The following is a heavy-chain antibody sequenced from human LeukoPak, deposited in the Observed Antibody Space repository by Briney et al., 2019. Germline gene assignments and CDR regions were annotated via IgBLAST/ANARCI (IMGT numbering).Heavy chain of an antibody. J-gene: IGHJ3*02. CDR2: INTNTGNP. V-gene: IGHV7-4-1*02. CDR3: LTDSSGYYYEGPWDI. CDR1: GYTFTSYA. D-gene: IGHD3-22*01. Sequence: ASVKVSCKASGYTFTSYAMNWVRQAPGQGLEWMGWINTNTGNPTYAQGFTGRFVFSLDTSVSTAYLQISSLKAEDTAVYYCLTDSSGYYYEGPWDIWGQGTMVTVSS.